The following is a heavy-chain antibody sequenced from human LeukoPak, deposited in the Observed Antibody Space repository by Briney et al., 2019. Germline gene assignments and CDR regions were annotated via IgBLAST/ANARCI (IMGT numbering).Heavy chain of an antibody. V-gene: IGHV4-61*02. Sequence: PSETLSLICTVSGGSISSGSYYWSWIRQPAGKGLEWIGRIYTSGSTNYNPSLKSRVTISVDTSKNQFSLKLSSVTAADTAVYYCARVRVYYYDSSGYYYEDYWGQGTLVTVSS. CDR3: ARVRVYYYDSSGYYYEDY. CDR1: GGSISSGSYY. J-gene: IGHJ4*02. D-gene: IGHD3-22*01. CDR2: IYTSGST.